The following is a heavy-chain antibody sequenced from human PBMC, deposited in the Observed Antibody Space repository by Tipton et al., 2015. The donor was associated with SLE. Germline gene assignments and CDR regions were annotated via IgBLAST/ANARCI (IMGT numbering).Heavy chain of an antibody. CDR3: ARGARGPDY. CDR2: IRSKVYGGTS. CDR1: GFIFGDYA. V-gene: IGHV3-49*03. Sequence: RSLRLSCTASGFIFGDYAMSWFRQAPGKGLEWVGFIRSKVYGGTSEYAASVKGRFSISLDDSKRIAYLQMNSLKTEDTAVYYCARGARGPDYWGQGTLVTVSS. D-gene: IGHD6-6*01. J-gene: IGHJ4*02.